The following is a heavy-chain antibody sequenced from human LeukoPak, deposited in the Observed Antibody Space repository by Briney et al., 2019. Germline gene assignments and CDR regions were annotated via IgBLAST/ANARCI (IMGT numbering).Heavy chain of an antibody. CDR3: ARVRASEAGFDN. D-gene: IGHD6-19*01. Sequence: PSETLSLTCTVSGVSISNYYWTWIRQPPGKELEWIGYVYYGGSTNGNPSLRSRLTISVDTSKNQFSLELSSVTAADTAVYYCARVRASEAGFDNWGQGTLVTVSS. CDR1: GVSISNYY. J-gene: IGHJ4*02. CDR2: VYYGGST. V-gene: IGHV4-59*01.